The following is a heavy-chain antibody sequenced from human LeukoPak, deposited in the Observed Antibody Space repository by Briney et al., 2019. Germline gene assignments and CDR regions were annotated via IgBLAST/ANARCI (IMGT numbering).Heavy chain of an antibody. J-gene: IGHJ4*02. CDR1: GGSFSGYY. CDR3: ARGVGDIVVVPAAPYFDY. V-gene: IGHV4-34*01. D-gene: IGHD2-2*01. CDR2: INHSGST. Sequence: SETLSLTCAVYGGSFSGYYWSWIRQPPGKGLEWIGEINHSGSTNYNPSLKSRVTISVDTSKNQFSLKLSSVTAADTAVYYCARGVGDIVVVPAAPYFDYWGQGTLVTVSS.